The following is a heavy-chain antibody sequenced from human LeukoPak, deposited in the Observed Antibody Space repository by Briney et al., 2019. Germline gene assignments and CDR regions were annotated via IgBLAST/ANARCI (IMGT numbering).Heavy chain of an antibody. J-gene: IGHJ4*02. CDR2: ITGSGDST. D-gene: IGHD3-22*01. Sequence: GGSLRLSCAASGFPFSTYAMTWVRQAPGKGLEWVSSITGSGDSTHYPDSVKGRFTISRDNSKSTLYLQMDSLRAEDTAVYYCARSDSSGYWRAYYFDYWGQGTLVTVSS. V-gene: IGHV3-23*01. CDR3: ARSDSSGYWRAYYFDY. CDR1: GFPFSTYA.